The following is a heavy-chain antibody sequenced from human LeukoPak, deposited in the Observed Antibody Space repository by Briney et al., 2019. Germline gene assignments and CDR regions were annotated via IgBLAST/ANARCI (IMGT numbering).Heavy chain of an antibody. V-gene: IGHV3-7*01. D-gene: IGHD5-24*01. J-gene: IGHJ4*02. Sequence: PGGSLRLSCAASGFTFSSYWMSWVRQAPGKGLEWVANIKQDGSEKYYVDSVKGRFIISGDNAKNSLYLQMNSLRAEDTAVYYCARGPGTMATTLVYWGQGTLVTVSS. CDR1: GFTFSSYW. CDR3: ARGPGTMATTLVY. CDR2: IKQDGSEK.